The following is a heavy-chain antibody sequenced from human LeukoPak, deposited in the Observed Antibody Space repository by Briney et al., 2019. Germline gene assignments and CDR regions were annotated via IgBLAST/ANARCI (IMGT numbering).Heavy chain of an antibody. CDR3: AAGPNLSIRNRYYYDRNSDYGMDV. CDR2: ISAYNGNT. D-gene: IGHD3-22*01. J-gene: IGHJ6*02. V-gene: IGHV1-18*01. Sequence: ASVKVSCKASGYTFTSYGISWVRQAPGQGLEWMGWISAYNGNTNYAQKLQGRVTMTTDTSTSTAYMELRSLRSDDTAVYYCAAGPNLSIRNRYYYDRNSDYGMDVWGQGTTVTVSS. CDR1: GYTFTSYG.